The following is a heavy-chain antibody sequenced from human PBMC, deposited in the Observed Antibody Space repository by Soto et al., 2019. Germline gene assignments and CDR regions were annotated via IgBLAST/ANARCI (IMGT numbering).Heavy chain of an antibody. V-gene: IGHV4-30-2*02. J-gene: IGHJ4*02. CDR3: TSTFDY. CDR1: GGSISSGGYS. CDR2: IYHSGST. Sequence: SETLSLTCAVSGGSISSGGYSWSWIQQPPGKGLEWIGYIYHSGSTYYNPSLKSRVTISVDTSKNQFSLKLSSVTAADTAVYYCTSTFDYWGQGTLVTVSS.